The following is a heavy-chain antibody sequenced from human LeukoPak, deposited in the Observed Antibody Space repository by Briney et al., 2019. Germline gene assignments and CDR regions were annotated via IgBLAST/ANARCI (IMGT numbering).Heavy chain of an antibody. Sequence: GGSLRLSCAASGFTFSSYAMHWVRQAPGKGLEWVAVISYDGGNKYYADSVKGRFTISRDNSKNTLYLQMNSLRAEDTAVYYCARGSGSFPPFLWGQGTLVTVSS. D-gene: IGHD3-10*01. CDR2: ISYDGGNK. CDR3: ARGSGSFPPFL. CDR1: GFTFSSYA. V-gene: IGHV3-30*04. J-gene: IGHJ4*02.